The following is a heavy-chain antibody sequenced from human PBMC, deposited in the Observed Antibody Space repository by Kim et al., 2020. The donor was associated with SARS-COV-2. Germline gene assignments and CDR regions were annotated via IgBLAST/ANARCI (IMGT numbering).Heavy chain of an antibody. CDR3: ARGIIVVVPAAMGYDWFDP. J-gene: IGHJ5*02. Sequence: SETLSLTCAVYGGSFSGYYWSWIRQPPGKGLEWIGEINHSGSTNYNPSLKSRVTISVDTSKNQFSLKLSSVTAADTAVYYCARGIIVVVPAAMGYDWFDPWGQGTLVTVSS. V-gene: IGHV4-34*01. CDR1: GGSFSGYY. CDR2: INHSGST. D-gene: IGHD2-2*01.